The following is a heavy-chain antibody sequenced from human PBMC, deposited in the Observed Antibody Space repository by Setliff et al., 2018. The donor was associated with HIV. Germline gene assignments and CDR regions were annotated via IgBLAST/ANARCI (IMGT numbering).Heavy chain of an antibody. V-gene: IGHV3-74*01. Sequence: GGSLRLSCAASGFTFDRYWMHWVRQAPGEGLVWVSRVNTDGSIKTYADSVKDRFTISRDNAKKSLFLQMNSLRAEDTAVYYCARSIGSGWSSLEYWGQGTLVTVSS. CDR3: ARSIGSGWSSLEY. D-gene: IGHD6-19*01. CDR2: VNTDGSIK. CDR1: GFTFDRYW. J-gene: IGHJ4*02.